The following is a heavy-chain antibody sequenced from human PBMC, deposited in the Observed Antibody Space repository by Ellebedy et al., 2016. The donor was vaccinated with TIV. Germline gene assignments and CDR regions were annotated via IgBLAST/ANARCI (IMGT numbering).Heavy chain of an antibody. D-gene: IGHD3-16*01. V-gene: IGHV3-21*01. CDR2: ISSSSSYI. Sequence: GESLKISCAASGFTFSSYSMNWVRQAPGKGLERVSSISSSSSYIYYADSVKGRFTISRDNAKNSLYLQMNSLRAEDTAVYYCARLDRVWPYFDYWGQGTLVTVSS. J-gene: IGHJ4*02. CDR1: GFTFSSYS. CDR3: ARLDRVWPYFDY.